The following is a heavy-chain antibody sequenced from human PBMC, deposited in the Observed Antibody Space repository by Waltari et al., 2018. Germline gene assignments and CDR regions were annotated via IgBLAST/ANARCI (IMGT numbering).Heavy chain of an antibody. V-gene: IGHV3-7*04. CDR1: GFTFSSSW. CDR3: ARGPY. Sequence: EVRLVESGGGLVQPGGSLRLSCAASGFTFSSSWMSWVRQAPGKGVGWVASIKEDGSEGYYVDSAKGRSTISRDNAKTSLFLQMNSLRVEDTAVYYCARGPYWGQGTTVTVSS. J-gene: IGHJ6*02. D-gene: IGHD2-21*01. CDR2: IKEDGSEG.